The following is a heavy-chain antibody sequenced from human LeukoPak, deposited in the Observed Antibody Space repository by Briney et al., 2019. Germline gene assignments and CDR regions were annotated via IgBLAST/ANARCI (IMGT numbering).Heavy chain of an antibody. V-gene: IGHV3-30*02. CDR1: GFTFSCCG. D-gene: IGHD2-2*01. J-gene: IGHJ4*02. CDR2: VRNDGSDK. Sequence: GGSLSLSCAASGFTFSCCGIHWLRQAQGKGLEWVTFVRNDGSDKYYADSVKGRFTISRDNSKNTVYLQMNSLRAEDKAVYYCAKDFFQLPQDYFDQWGQGTLVTVSS. CDR3: AKDFFQLPQDYFDQ.